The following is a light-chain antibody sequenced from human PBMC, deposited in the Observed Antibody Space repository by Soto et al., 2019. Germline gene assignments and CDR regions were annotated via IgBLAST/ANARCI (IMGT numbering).Light chain of an antibody. CDR3: QQYGGSPPT. V-gene: IGKV3-20*01. CDR2: GAS. Sequence: EIVLTQSPGTRSLSPGESAALSSRVSQSISNNFLAWYQRKPGQAPRLLIYGASYRATDIPYRFSGSGSGTDFTLTITRLEPDDFAVYYCQQYGGSPPTFGQGTTVEVK. CDR1: QSISNNF. J-gene: IGKJ1*01.